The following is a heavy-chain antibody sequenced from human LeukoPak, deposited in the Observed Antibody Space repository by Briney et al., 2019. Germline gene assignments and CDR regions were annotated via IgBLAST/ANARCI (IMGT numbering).Heavy chain of an antibody. D-gene: IGHD4-17*01. V-gene: IGHV4-39*01. CDR1: GGSISTSSYY. J-gene: IGHJ4*02. Sequence: SETLSLTCTVSGGSISTSSYYWGWIRQPPGKWLEWIGSINYGGTTNYNPSLKSRVTIFVDTSKNQFSRKLRSVTAADTAAYYCARWSTTVFDYWGQGTLVTVSS. CDR2: INYGGTT. CDR3: ARWSTTVFDY.